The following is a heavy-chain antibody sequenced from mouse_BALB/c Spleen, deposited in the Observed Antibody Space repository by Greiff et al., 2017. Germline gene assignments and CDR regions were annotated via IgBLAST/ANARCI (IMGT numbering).Heavy chain of an antibody. CDR3: ARGATTATWFAY. D-gene: IGHD1-2*01. CDR2: ISDGGSYT. Sequence: EVKLVESGGGLVKPGGSLKLSCAASGFTFSDYYMYWVRQTPEKRLEWVATISDGGSYTYSPDSVKGRFTISRDNAKNNLYLQMSSLKSEDTAMYYCARGATTATWFAYWGQGTLVTVSA. V-gene: IGHV5-4*02. CDR1: GFTFSDYY. J-gene: IGHJ3*01.